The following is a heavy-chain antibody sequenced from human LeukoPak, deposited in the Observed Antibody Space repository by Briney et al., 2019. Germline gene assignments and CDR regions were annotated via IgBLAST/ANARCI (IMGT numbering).Heavy chain of an antibody. CDR2: FSATDGSA. J-gene: IGHJ3*01. CDR1: GFTFSSYA. Sequence: GGSLRLSCAASGFTFSSYAMTWVRQAPGKGLEWVSAFSATDGSAQYAESVEGRFTISRDNSKNTLFLQMDSLGAEDTAVYYCVRAKIAAAGTGAFDVWGQGTLVTVSS. D-gene: IGHD6-13*01. CDR3: VRAKIAAAGTGAFDV. V-gene: IGHV3-23*01.